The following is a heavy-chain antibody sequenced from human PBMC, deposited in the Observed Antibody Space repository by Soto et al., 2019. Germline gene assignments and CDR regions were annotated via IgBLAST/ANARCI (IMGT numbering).Heavy chain of an antibody. CDR2: ISSSGSTI. Sequence: GGSLRLSCAASGFTFSDYYMSWIRQAPGKGLEWVSYISSSGSTIYYADSVKGRFTISRDNAKNSLYLQMNSLRAEDTAVYYCAREKRFLEWLLRDAFDIWGQGTMVTVSS. CDR1: GFTFSDYY. J-gene: IGHJ3*02. CDR3: AREKRFLEWLLRDAFDI. V-gene: IGHV3-11*01. D-gene: IGHD3-3*01.